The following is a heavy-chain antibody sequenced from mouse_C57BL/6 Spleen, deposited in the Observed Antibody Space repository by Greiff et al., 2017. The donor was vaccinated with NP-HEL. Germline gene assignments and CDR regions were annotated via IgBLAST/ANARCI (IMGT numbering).Heavy chain of an antibody. CDR3: ATADYQYYVDY. Sequence: VKLQESGPELVKPGASVKISCKASGYAFSSSWMNWVKQRPGKGLEWIGRIYPGDGDTNYNGKFKGKATLTADKSSSTAYMQLSSLTSEDSAVYFCATADYQYYVDYWGQGTTLTVSS. D-gene: IGHD2-4*01. CDR1: GYAFSSSW. CDR2: IYPGDGDT. V-gene: IGHV1-82*01. J-gene: IGHJ2*01.